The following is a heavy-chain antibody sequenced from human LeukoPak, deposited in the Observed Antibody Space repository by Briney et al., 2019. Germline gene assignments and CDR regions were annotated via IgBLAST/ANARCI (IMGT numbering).Heavy chain of an antibody. J-gene: IGHJ4*02. D-gene: IGHD3-3*01. CDR3: ARVPSLLRDTYDFWSGYYPYYFDY. V-gene: IGHV1-8*01. Sequence: ASVKVSCKASGYTFASYDINWVRQATGQGLECMGWMNPNSGNTGYAQKFQGRVTMTRNTSISTAYMELSSLRSEDTAVYYCARVPSLLRDTYDFWSGYYPYYFDYWGQGTLVTVSS. CDR1: GYTFASYD. CDR2: MNPNSGNT.